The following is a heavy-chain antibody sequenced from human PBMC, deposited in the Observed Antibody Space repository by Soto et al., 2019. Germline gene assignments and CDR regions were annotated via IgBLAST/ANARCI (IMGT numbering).Heavy chain of an antibody. CDR2: ISAYNGNT. J-gene: IGHJ4*02. Sequence: APVKVSCKASWYTFSRNGIRWVRQSPGQGLEWMGWISAYNGNTNYAQKLQCRVTMTTDTSTSTAYMELRSLRSDDTAVYYCARGPLVPLDGTVPDYWGQGTLVTVSS. V-gene: IGHV1-18*01. CDR3: ARGPLVPLDGTVPDY. D-gene: IGHD4-17*01. CDR1: WYTFSRNG.